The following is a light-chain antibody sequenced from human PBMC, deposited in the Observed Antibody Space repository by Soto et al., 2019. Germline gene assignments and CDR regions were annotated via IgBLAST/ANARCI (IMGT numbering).Light chain of an antibody. V-gene: IGLV2-23*01. J-gene: IGLJ2*01. CDR1: SSDVGSYNL. CDR2: EGS. Sequence: QSVLTQPASASGSPGQSITISCTGTSSDVGSYNLVSWYQQHPGKAPKLMIYEGSKRPSGVSNRFSGSKSGNTASLTISGLQAEDEGDYYCCSYAGSVVFGGGTKLTVL. CDR3: CSYAGSVV.